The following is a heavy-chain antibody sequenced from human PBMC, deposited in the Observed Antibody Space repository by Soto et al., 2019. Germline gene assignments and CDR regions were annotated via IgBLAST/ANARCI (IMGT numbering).Heavy chain of an antibody. D-gene: IGHD2-2*01. CDR3: ASASVGYCSSTSWYARDY. Sequence: QVQLVQSGAEVKKPGSSVKVSCKASGGTFSSYTISWVRQAPGQGLEWMGRIIPILGIANYAQKFQGRVRITADKSTSTAYMELSSLRSEDTAVYYCASASVGYCSSTSWYARDYWGQGTLVTVSS. V-gene: IGHV1-69*02. J-gene: IGHJ4*02. CDR2: IIPILGIA. CDR1: GGTFSSYT.